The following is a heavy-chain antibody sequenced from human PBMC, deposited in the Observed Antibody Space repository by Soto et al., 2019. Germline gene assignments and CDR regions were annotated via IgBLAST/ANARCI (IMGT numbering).Heavy chain of an antibody. Sequence: VESLTISCKVSGYSFTSYWIIWVRQMPGKGLEWMGRIDPSDSYTNYSPSFQGHVTISADKSISTAYLQWSSLKASDTAMYYCARHEGYDQGGMDVWGQGTTVTVSS. CDR3: ARHEGYDQGGMDV. CDR1: GYSFTSYW. J-gene: IGHJ6*02. D-gene: IGHD5-12*01. V-gene: IGHV5-10-1*01. CDR2: IDPSDSYT.